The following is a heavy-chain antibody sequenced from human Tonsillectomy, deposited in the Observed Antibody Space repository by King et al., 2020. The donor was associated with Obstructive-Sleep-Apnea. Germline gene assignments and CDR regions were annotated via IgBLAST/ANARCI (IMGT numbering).Heavy chain of an antibody. CDR2: ISNSGVTT. Sequence: VQLVESGGDLVQPGGSLILSCVASGLTFSTYAMSWVRQAPGQGLEWVSTISNSGVTTYYADSVKGRFTISRNNSKNTLFLQMNSLRAEDTAVYYCAKYSRSSSWYAWDYWGQGTLVTVS. V-gene: IGHV3-23*04. CDR3: AKYSRSSSWYAWDY. J-gene: IGHJ4*02. CDR1: GLTFSTYA. D-gene: IGHD6-13*01.